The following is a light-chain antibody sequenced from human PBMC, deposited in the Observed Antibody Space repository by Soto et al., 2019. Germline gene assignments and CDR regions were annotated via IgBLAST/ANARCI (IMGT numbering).Light chain of an antibody. V-gene: IGKV3-20*01. J-gene: IGKJ1*01. CDR3: QHYGSSPRT. Sequence: EIVLTQSPGTLSLSPGERATLSCRASQSVGSSYLAWYQQKPGQAPRLLIYGASSRATGIPDRFSGSGSGTDFTLTISGLDPEDFTVYYCQHYGSSPRTFGQGTKVEIK. CDR1: QSVGSSY. CDR2: GAS.